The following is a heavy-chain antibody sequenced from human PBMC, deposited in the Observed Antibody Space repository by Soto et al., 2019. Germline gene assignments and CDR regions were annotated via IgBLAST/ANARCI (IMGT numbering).Heavy chain of an antibody. D-gene: IGHD6-19*01. V-gene: IGHV3-30*18. J-gene: IGHJ5*02. CDR2: ISYDGSQE. CDR3: AKDLYDSGWYNYFDT. CDR1: GFTLSNCG. Sequence: QVQLVESGGGVVQPGRSLILSCAASGFTLSNCGMHWVRQAPGKGLEWVAMISYDGSQEHFIDSVKGRFTISRDNSKKTRYLKMNSLRAEDTAFFYCAKDLYDSGWYNYFDTWGQGTLVTVSS.